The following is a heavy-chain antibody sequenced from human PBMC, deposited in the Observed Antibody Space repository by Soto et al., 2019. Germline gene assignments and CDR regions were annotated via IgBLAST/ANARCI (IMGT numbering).Heavy chain of an antibody. Sequence: SETLSLTCTVSGGSISSYYWSWIRQPPGKGLDWIGYIYYSGSTNYNPSLKSRVTISVDTSKNQFSLKLSSVTAADTAVYYCARHYYPNPKLKYYFFYGLDVWGQGTTVTVSS. CDR1: GGSISSYY. V-gene: IGHV4-59*08. CDR3: ARHYYPNPKLKYYFFYGLDV. J-gene: IGHJ6*02. CDR2: IYYSGST. D-gene: IGHD3-3*01.